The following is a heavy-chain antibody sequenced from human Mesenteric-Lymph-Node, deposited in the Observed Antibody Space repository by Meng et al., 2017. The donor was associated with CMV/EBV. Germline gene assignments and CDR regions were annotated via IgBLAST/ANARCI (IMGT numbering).Heavy chain of an antibody. D-gene: IGHD1-26*01. Sequence: GESLKISCAASGFTFSSYWMSWVRQAPGKGLEWVANIKQDGSEKYYVDSVKGRFTISRDNAKNSLYLQMNSLRAEDTAVYYCARNSGSYVRAFDVWGQGTMVTVSS. J-gene: IGHJ3*01. CDR1: GFTFSSYW. V-gene: IGHV3-7*01. CDR3: ARNSGSYVRAFDV. CDR2: IKQDGSEK.